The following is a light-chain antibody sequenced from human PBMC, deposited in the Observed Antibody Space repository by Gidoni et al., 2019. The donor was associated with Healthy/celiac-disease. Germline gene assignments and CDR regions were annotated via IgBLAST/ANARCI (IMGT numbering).Light chain of an antibody. V-gene: IGKV3-11*01. CDR2: DAS. CDR1: QSVSSY. Sequence: IVLTQAPATLSLSPGERATLSCRASQSVSSYLAWYQQKPGQAPRLLIYDASNRATGIPARFSGSGSETDFTLTSSSLEPEDFAVYYCQKRSNWITFXGXTKVXIK. CDR3: QKRSNWIT. J-gene: IGKJ4*01.